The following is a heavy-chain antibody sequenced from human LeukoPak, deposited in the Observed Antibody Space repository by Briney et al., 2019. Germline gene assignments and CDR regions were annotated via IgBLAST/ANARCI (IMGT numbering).Heavy chain of an antibody. CDR3: ARAEVIAIFDY. CDR1: GFTFSSYS. V-gene: IGHV3-48*01. D-gene: IGHD2-21*01. CDR2: ISSSSSTI. Sequence: PGGSLRLSCAASGFTFSSYSMNWVRQAPGKGLGWVSYISSSSSTIYYADSVKGRFTISRDNAKNSLYLQMNSLRAEDTAVYYCARAEVIAIFDYWGQGTLVTVSS. J-gene: IGHJ4*02.